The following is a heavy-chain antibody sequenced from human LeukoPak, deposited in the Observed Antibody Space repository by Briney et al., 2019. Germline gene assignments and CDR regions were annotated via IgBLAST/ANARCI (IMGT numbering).Heavy chain of an antibody. CDR1: GFTFSSYS. D-gene: IGHD2-2*01. V-gene: IGHV3-21*04. CDR3: AKDRSTSSWRTFDY. CDR2: ISGSSYYI. Sequence: GGSLRLSCAASGFTFSSYSMNWVRQAPGKGLEWVSSISGSSYYIYYADSVKGRFTISRDNAKNSLYLQMNSLRAEDTALYYCAKDRSTSSWRTFDYWGQGTLVTVSS. J-gene: IGHJ4*02.